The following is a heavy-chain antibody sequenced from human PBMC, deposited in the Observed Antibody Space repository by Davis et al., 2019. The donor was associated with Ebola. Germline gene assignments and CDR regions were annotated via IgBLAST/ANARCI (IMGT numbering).Heavy chain of an antibody. D-gene: IGHD3-3*01. Sequence: GESLKISCAASGFTFSSYAMHWVRQAPGKGLEWVAVISSDGSNKYYADSVKGRFTISRDNSKKTLYLQMNSLRAEDTAVYYCAKSGLSFGVVKYHYGMDVWGKGTTVTVSS. J-gene: IGHJ6*04. CDR1: GFTFSSYA. V-gene: IGHV3-30*04. CDR3: AKSGLSFGVVKYHYGMDV. CDR2: ISSDGSNK.